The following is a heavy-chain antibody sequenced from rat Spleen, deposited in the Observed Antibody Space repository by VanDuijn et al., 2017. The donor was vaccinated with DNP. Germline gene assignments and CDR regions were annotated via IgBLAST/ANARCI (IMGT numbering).Heavy chain of an antibody. Sequence: EVQLVESGGGLVQPGRSLKLSCAASGFSFRNYYMAWVRQTPKKSLEWVAIISHTDDISYYPDSVKGRFTISRDNAKNSLYLEMNSLKSEDTATYYCAREQHYHFDYWGQGTLVTVSS. CDR1: GFSFRNYY. CDR2: ISHTDDIS. V-gene: IGHV5-7*01. D-gene: IGHD1-10*01. CDR3: AREQHYHFDY. J-gene: IGHJ3*01.